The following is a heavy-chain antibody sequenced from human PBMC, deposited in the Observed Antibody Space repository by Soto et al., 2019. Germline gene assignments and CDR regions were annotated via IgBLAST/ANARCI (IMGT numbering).Heavy chain of an antibody. J-gene: IGHJ2*01. CDR1: GDSIGNFY. D-gene: IGHD1-26*01. V-gene: IGHV4-4*07. CDR2: LSASGRT. Sequence: PSETLSLTCAISGDSIGNFYWSWIRQPAGKGLESLGRLSASGRTNYSPSLQSRVTMSLDRSKNRFSLRLTSVSAADTAVYFCARGVGRYFDIWGRGTLVTVSS. CDR3: ARGVGRYFDI.